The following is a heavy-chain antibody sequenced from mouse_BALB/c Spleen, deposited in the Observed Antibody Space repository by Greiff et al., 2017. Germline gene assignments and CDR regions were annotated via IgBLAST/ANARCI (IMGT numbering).Heavy chain of an antibody. CDR1: GYTFTDYY. D-gene: IGHD2-1*01. V-gene: IGHV1-77*01. J-gene: IGHJ2*01. CDR3: ARHGNYFDY. Sequence: QVHVKQSGAELARPGASVKLSCKASGYTFTDYYINWVKQRTGQGLEWIGEIYPGSGNTYYNEKFKGKATLTADKSSSTAYMQLSSLTSEDSAVYFCARHGNYFDYWGQGTTLTVSS. CDR2: IYPGSGNT.